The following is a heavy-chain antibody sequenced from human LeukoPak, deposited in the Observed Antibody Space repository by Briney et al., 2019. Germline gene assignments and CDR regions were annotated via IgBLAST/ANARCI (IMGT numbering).Heavy chain of an antibody. CDR1: GFTFSIAW. Sequence: GGSLRLSCAASGFTFSIAWMTRVPQAPGKGLEWVGRIKSKRDGGSMDYAAPVKGRFTISRDDSKDMLYLQMNSLKIEDAAVYYCTTVGSAWNFDYLGQGTLVTVSS. CDR2: IKSKRDGGSM. V-gene: IGHV3-15*01. D-gene: IGHD6-25*01. CDR3: TTVGSAWNFDY. J-gene: IGHJ4*02.